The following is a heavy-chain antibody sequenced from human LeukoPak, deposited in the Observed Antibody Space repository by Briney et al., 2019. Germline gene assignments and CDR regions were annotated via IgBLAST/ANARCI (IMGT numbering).Heavy chain of an antibody. CDR2: INPSGGSR. V-gene: IGHV1-46*04. CDR3: ARGGVVVTAPVGDY. J-gene: IGHJ4*02. D-gene: IGHD2-21*02. CDR1: GYTFTSYY. Sequence: ASVKVSCKGSGYTFTSYYIHWVRQAPGQGLEWMGIINPSGGSRNYGQKLQGRVTMTRDTSTSTVYMELSSLRSEDTAVYYCARGGVVVTAPVGDYWGQGTLVTVSS.